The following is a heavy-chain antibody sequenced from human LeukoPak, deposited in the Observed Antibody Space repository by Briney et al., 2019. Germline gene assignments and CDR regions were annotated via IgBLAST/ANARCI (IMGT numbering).Heavy chain of an antibody. CDR3: ARVCRGVVTSNWFDP. CDR2: VYDNGNT. CDR1: GVSITGHY. J-gene: IGHJ5*02. D-gene: IGHD2-21*02. Sequence: SETLSLTCTVSGVSITGHYWTWIRQSPGKGLEWIGFVYDNGNTNYNSSLQSRVTMSVDTSTNQLSLKMTSVTAADTAIYYCARVCRGVVTSNWFDPWGQGTLVTVSS. V-gene: IGHV4-59*11.